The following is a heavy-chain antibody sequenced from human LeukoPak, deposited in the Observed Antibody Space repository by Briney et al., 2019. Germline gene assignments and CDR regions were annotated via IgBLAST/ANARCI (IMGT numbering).Heavy chain of an antibody. CDR2: ISGSGGST. V-gene: IGHV3-23*01. Sequence: GGSLRLSCAASGFTFSSYAMSWARQAPGKGLEWVSAISGSGGSTYYAESGKGRFTISRDNSKTTLYMQMNSLRAEDTAVYYCAKVEADYWGQGTLVTVSS. CDR3: AKVEADY. J-gene: IGHJ4*02. CDR1: GFTFSSYA.